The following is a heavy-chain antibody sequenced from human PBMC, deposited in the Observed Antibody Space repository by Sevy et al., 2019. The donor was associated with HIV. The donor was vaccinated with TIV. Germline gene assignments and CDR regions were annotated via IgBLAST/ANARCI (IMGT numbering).Heavy chain of an antibody. CDR2: ISYDGSNK. V-gene: IGHV3-30-3*01. D-gene: IGHD2-15*01. Sequence: GGSLRLSCAASGFTFSSYAMHWVRQAPGKGLEWVAVISYDGSNKYYADSVKGRFTISRDNSKNTLYLQMNSLRAEDTAVYYCARVHPSSICSGGSCYPDGYFDYWGQGTLVTVSS. J-gene: IGHJ4*02. CDR1: GFTFSSYA. CDR3: ARVHPSSICSGGSCYPDGYFDY.